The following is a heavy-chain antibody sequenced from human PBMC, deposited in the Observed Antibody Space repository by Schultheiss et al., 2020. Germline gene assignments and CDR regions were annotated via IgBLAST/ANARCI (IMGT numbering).Heavy chain of an antibody. D-gene: IGHD5-18*01. V-gene: IGHV4-4*08. CDR1: GASMRAHF. CDR2: IYSSGST. CDR3: ARRGYRSALFDS. J-gene: IGHJ4*02. Sequence: SETLSLTCTVSGASMRAHFWSWIRQPPGKGLEWIGYIYSSGSTNYNPSLKSRVTISVDTSKNEFSLKLGSVTAADTAVYYCARRGYRSALFDSWGQGTLVTVSS.